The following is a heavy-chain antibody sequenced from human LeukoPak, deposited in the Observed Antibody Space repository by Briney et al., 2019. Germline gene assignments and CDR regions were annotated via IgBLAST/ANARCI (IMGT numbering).Heavy chain of an antibody. CDR2: INPNSGGT. V-gene: IGHV1-2*02. CDR3: AREDQYGPRNFDY. D-gene: IGHD3-10*01. J-gene: IGHJ4*02. Sequence: ASVKVSCKASGYTFTGYYMHWVRQAPGQGHEWMGWINPNSGGTNYAQKFQGRVTMTRDTSISTAYMELSRLRSDDTAVYYCAREDQYGPRNFDYWGQGTLVTVSS. CDR1: GYTFTGYY.